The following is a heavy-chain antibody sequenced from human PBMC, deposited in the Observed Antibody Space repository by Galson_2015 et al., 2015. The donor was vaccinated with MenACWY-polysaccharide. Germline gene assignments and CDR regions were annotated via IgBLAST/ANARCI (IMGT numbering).Heavy chain of an antibody. CDR2: IKSDGSST. Sequence: LRLSCAASGFTFSTYWMHWVRQAPGKGLVWVSRIKSDGSSTNYADSVKGRFTISRDNAKNTLYLQMNSLRAEDTALNYCARGYSAYDWGQGTLVTVSA. V-gene: IGHV3-74*01. CDR3: ARGYSAYD. CDR1: GFTFSTYW. J-gene: IGHJ4*02. D-gene: IGHD5-12*01.